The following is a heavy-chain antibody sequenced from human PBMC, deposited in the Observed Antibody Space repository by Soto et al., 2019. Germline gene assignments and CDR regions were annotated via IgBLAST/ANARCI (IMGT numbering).Heavy chain of an antibody. CDR2: ITGSGGST. CDR1: GFTFSSYA. CDR3: AKVPHSSSWYLDAFDI. V-gene: IGHV3-23*01. Sequence: EVQLLESGGGLVQPGGSLRLSCAASGFTFSSYAMSWVRQAPGKGLEWVSAITGSGGSTYYADSVKGRFTISRDNSKNMLYLEMSSLRAEDTVVCYCAKVPHSSSWYLDAFDIWGQGTMVTVSS. J-gene: IGHJ3*02. D-gene: IGHD6-13*01.